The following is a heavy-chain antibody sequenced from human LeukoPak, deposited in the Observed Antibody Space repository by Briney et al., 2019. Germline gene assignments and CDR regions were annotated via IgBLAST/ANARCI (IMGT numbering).Heavy chain of an antibody. CDR3: AKGGDTGGIVDY. D-gene: IGHD1-1*01. J-gene: IGHJ4*02. CDR1: GFTFSNYG. Sequence: GGSLRLSCAASGFTFSNYGMHWVRQAPGKGLEWVAVISYDGSNKYYADSVKGRFTISRDNSKNTLYLQMNSLRAEDTAVYYCAKGGDTGGIVDYWGQGTLVTVSS. CDR2: ISYDGSNK. V-gene: IGHV3-30*18.